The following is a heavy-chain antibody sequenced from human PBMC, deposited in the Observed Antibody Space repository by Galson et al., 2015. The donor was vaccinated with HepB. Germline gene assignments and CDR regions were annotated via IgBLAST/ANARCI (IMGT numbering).Heavy chain of an antibody. CDR1: GFTFSSYA. Sequence: SLRLSCAASGFTFSSYAMHWVRQAPGKGLEWVAVISYDGSNKYYADSVKGRFTISRDNSKNTLYLQMNSLRAEDTAVYYCARDAEGCSGGSCLLLDYWGQGTLVTVSS. D-gene: IGHD2-15*01. CDR2: ISYDGSNK. J-gene: IGHJ4*02. CDR3: ARDAEGCSGGSCLLLDY. V-gene: IGHV3-30*04.